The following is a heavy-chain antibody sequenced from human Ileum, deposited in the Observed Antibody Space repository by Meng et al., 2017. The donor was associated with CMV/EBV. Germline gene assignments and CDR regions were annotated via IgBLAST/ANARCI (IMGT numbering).Heavy chain of an antibody. D-gene: IGHD2-2*01. CDR1: GFTFSTYT. V-gene: IGHV3-30*04. J-gene: IGHJ6*02. Sequence: GGSLRLSCAASGFTFSTYTMHWVRQAPGQGLEWVAVISYDGSNKYYADSVKGRFTISRDNSKNTLYLQMNSLRAEDTSVYYCARGYCSSTSCSPPAVWGRGTTVTVSS. CDR3: ARGYCSSTSCSPPAV. CDR2: ISYDGSNK.